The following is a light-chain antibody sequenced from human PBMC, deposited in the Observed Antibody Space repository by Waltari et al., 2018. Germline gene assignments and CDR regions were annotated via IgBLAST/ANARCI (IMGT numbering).Light chain of an antibody. V-gene: IGLV3-10*01. J-gene: IGLJ3*02. Sequence: SYELTQPPAVSVSPGQTARITCSGSALPRKHAYWYHQKSGQVPFLVIYEDNRRPSGIPERFSGSSSGTKATLTITGAQADDEGDYYCYSTDSGGDHRGVFGGGTRLTVL. CDR3: YSTDSGGDHRGV. CDR2: EDN. CDR1: ALPRKH.